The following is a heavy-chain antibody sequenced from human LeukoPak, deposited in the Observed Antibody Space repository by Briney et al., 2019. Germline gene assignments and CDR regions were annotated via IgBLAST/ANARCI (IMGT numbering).Heavy chain of an antibody. Sequence: GGSLRLSCAASRFTFSSYAMSWVRQAPGKGLEWVSAISGTGSNTYYADSVKGRFTISRDNSENTLYLQMNSLRAEDTAVYYCAKEGYDQSSGYFDYWGQGTLVTVSS. CDR3: AKEGYDQSSGYFDY. D-gene: IGHD3-22*01. J-gene: IGHJ4*02. V-gene: IGHV3-23*01. CDR1: RFTFSSYA. CDR2: ISGTGSNT.